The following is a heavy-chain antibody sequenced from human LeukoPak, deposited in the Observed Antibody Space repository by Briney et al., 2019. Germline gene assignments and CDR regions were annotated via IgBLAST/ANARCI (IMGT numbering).Heavy chain of an antibody. Sequence: GGSLRLSCAASGFTFSSYGMHWVRQAPGKGLEWVAVISYDGSNKYYADSVKGRFTISRDNSKNTLYLQMNSLRAEDTAVYYCAYDDYGDYWGQGTLVTASS. CDR2: ISYDGSNK. CDR1: GFTFSSYG. V-gene: IGHV3-30*18. J-gene: IGHJ4*02. CDR3: AYDDYGDY.